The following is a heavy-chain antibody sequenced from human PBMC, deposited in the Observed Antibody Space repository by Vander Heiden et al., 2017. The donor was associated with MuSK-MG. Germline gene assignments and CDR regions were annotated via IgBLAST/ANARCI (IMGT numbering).Heavy chain of an antibody. J-gene: IGHJ2*01. Sequence: EVQLVESGGGLVQPGRSLRLSCAASGFTFDDYAMHWVRQAPGKGLEWVSGISWNSGSIGYADSVKGRFTISRDNAKNSRYLQMNSLRAEQTALYYCAKDSGDGYNVRGYFDLWGRGTLVTVSS. V-gene: IGHV3-9*01. CDR1: GFTFDDYA. CDR3: AKDSGDGYNVRGYFDL. D-gene: IGHD3-10*01. CDR2: ISWNSGSI.